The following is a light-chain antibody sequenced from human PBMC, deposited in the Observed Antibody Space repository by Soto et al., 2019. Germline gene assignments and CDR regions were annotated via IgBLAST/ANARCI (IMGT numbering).Light chain of an antibody. CDR3: AAWDDSLNGPV. CDR2: SNN. J-gene: IGLJ2*01. Sequence: QSALTQPPSASAPPGQGVTISCSGSSSNVGTNTVTWYQQLPGTAPKLLIYSNNQRPSGVPDRFSGSKSGTSASLAISGLQSEDEADFYCAAWDDSLNGPVFGGGTKLTVL. CDR1: SSNVGTNT. V-gene: IGLV1-44*01.